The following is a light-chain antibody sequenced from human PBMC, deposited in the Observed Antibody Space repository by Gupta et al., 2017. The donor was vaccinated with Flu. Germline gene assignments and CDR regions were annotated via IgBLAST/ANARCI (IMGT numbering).Light chain of an antibody. CDR2: WAS. V-gene: IGKV4-1*01. Sequence: IVMTQSRDSLAVSLRERATINCKSSQSLLYSSNKNNYVAWYQQKPGQPPKLLIYWASTRESGVPDRFGGSGSGTDFTLTISSLQAEDVAVYCCQQYYITPFTFGPGTKVDI. CDR3: QQYYITPFT. J-gene: IGKJ3*01. CDR1: QSLLYSSNKNNY.